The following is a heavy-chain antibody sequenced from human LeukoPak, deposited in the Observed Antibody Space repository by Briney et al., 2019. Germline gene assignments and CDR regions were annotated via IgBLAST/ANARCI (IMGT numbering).Heavy chain of an antibody. CDR3: VTYYYGSSAPKRNY. J-gene: IGHJ4*02. CDR1: GGSFSDYF. CDR2: ISHSGST. V-gene: IGHV4-34*01. D-gene: IGHD3-22*01. Sequence: SETLSLTCAVYGGSFSDYFWSWIRQPPGRGLEWIGEISHSGSTTYNPSLRSRVTISGDTSKKQFSLKLSSVTAADTAVYYCVTYYYGSSAPKRNYWGQGILVTVSS.